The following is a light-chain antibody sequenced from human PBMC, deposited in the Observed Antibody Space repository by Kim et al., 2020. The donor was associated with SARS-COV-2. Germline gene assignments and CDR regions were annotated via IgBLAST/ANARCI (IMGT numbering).Light chain of an antibody. CDR2: RAS. CDR3: QHCHPSSPST. CDR1: RGINNW. V-gene: IGKV1-5*03. J-gene: IGKJ2*01. Sequence: DIQMTQSPSTLSASVGDRVTITCRASRGINNWLAWYQQKPGKAPKLLIYRASSLESGVPSRFSGSQSGTEFTLTISSLQPDDFATYYCQHCHPSSPSTFGPGTKLEI.